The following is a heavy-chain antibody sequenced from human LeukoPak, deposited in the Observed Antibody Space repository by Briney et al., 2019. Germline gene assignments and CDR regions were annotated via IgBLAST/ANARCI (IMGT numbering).Heavy chain of an antibody. J-gene: IGHJ6*02. CDR1: GGTFSSYA. Sequence: SVKVSCKASGGTFSSYAISWVRQAPGQGLEWTGGIIPIFGTANYAQKFQGRVTITADESTSTAYMELSSLRSEDTAVYYCARHPDIVVVPAARYYYYGMDVWGQGTTVTVSS. D-gene: IGHD2-2*01. CDR2: IIPIFGTA. CDR3: ARHPDIVVVPAARYYYYGMDV. V-gene: IGHV1-69*13.